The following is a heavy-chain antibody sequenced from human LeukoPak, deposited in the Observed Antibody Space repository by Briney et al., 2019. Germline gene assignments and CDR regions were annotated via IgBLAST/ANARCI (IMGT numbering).Heavy chain of an antibody. J-gene: IGHJ4*02. CDR1: GFTFSSYE. D-gene: IGHD5-18*01. V-gene: IGHV3-48*03. CDR2: ISGNSSNV. CDR3: ARGFRDTAMFLDY. Sequence: PGGSLRLSCAASGFTFSSYEMNWVRQAPGKGLEWISAISGNSSNVYYAASVRGRFTISRDNAENSLYLQLNTMRAEDTAVYYCARGFRDTAMFLDYWGQGTLVTVSS.